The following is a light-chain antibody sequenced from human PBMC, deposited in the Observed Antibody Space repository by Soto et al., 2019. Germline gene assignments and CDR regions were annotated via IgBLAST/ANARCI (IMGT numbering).Light chain of an antibody. CDR3: QSHDSSLSGYV. Sequence: QSVLTQPPSVSGAPGQRVTISCTGSSSDIGAGYDVHWYQQLPGTAPKLLIYGNINRPSGVPDRFSGSKSGTSASLAITELQAEDEAEYYCQSHDSSLSGYVFGTGTKVTVL. J-gene: IGLJ1*01. CDR1: SSDIGAGYD. CDR2: GNI. V-gene: IGLV1-40*01.